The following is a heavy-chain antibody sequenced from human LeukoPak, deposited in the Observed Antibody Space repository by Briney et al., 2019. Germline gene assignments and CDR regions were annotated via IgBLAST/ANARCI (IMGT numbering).Heavy chain of an antibody. CDR3: ATVYSSGWYA. J-gene: IGHJ4*02. CDR1: GFTFSSYL. Sequence: GGSLRLSCAASGFTFSSYLMSWVRQAPGKGLEWVANIKQDGSEKYYVASVKGRFTISRDNAKNSLYLQMNSLRAEDTAVYYCATVYSSGWYAWGQGTLVTVSS. CDR2: IKQDGSEK. D-gene: IGHD6-19*01. V-gene: IGHV3-7*02.